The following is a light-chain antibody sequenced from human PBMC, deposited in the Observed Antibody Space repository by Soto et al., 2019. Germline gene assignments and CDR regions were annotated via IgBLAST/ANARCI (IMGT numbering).Light chain of an antibody. CDR1: NSNLGAGYD. V-gene: IGLV1-40*01. CDR3: SAWDDSLDGWV. CDR2: GNR. Sequence: QPVLTQPPSVSGAPGQRVTISCTGNNSNLGAGYDVHWYQQLPGAAPKLVIFGNRNRPSGVPERFSGSKSGTSASLAITGLQAEDEADYYCSAWDDSLDGWVFGGGTKLTVL. J-gene: IGLJ3*02.